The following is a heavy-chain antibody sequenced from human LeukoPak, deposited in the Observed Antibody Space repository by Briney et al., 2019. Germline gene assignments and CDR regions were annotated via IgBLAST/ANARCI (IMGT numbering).Heavy chain of an antibody. CDR3: ARRVYYGSGSFDY. J-gene: IGHJ4*02. CDR1: GGTFSSYA. D-gene: IGHD3-10*01. CDR2: INAGNGNT. Sequence: GSSVKVSCKASGGTFSSYAISCVRQAPGQGLAWMGWINAGNGNTKYSQKFQGRVTITRDTSASTAYMELSSLRSEDTAVYYCARRVYYGSGSFDYWGQGTLVTVSS. V-gene: IGHV1-3*01.